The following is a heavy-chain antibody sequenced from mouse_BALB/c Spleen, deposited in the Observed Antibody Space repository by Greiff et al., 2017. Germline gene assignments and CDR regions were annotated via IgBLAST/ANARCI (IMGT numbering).Heavy chain of an antibody. Sequence: QVQLQQSGAELVRPGVPVRISCRGSGYTFPVYAMPGVKQSHAKSLEWIGVISTYYGDASYNQKFKGKATMTVDKSSSTAYMELARLTSEDSAIYYCARKGGLLWYDYWGQGTTLTVSS. CDR1: GYTFPVYA. D-gene: IGHD2-1*01. CDR2: ISTYYGDA. J-gene: IGHJ2*01. CDR3: ARKGGLLWYDY. V-gene: IGHV1S137*01.